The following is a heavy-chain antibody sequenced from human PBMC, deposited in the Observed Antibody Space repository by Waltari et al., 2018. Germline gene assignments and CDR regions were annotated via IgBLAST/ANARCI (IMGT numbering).Heavy chain of an antibody. CDR1: GGTFRSDA. CDR3: ARGGWELLLPPSY. CDR2: IIPIFGTA. Sequence: QVQLVQSGAEVKKPGSSVKVCCKASGGTFRSDAISWGRQAPGQGLEWMGGIIPIFGTANYAQKFQGRVTITADESTSTAYMELSSLRSEDTAVYYCARGGWELLLPPSYWGQGTLVTVSS. J-gene: IGHJ4*02. D-gene: IGHD1-26*01. V-gene: IGHV1-69*12.